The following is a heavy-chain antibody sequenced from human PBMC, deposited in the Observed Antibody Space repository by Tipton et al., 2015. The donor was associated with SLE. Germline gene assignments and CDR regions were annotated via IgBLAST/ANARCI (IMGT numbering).Heavy chain of an antibody. CDR1: GFIFSAYS. Sequence: SLRLSCTASGFIFSAYSMHWVRQAPGKGLEWVAVVWYDGSNKYYADSVKGRFTISRDNSKNTLYLQMNSLRAEDTAVYYCASQMTIRDAFDIWGQGTMVTVSS. CDR2: VWYDGSNK. V-gene: IGHV3-33*08. J-gene: IGHJ3*02. D-gene: IGHD5-24*01. CDR3: ASQMTIRDAFDI.